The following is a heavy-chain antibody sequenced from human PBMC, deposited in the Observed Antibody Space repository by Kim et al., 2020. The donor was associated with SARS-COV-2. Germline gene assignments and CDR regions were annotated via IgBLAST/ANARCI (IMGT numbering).Heavy chain of an antibody. V-gene: IGHV1-2*02. J-gene: IGHJ5*02. CDR3: ARGGWFGESWGWFDP. D-gene: IGHD3-10*01. Sequence: AQKFQGRVTMTRETSTSTAYMELGRLRSDDTAVYYCARGGWFGESWGWFDPWGQGTLVTVSS.